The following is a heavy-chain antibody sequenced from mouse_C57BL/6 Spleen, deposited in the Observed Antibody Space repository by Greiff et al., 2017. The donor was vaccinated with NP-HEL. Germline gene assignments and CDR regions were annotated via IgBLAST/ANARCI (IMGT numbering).Heavy chain of an antibody. CDR2: ISSGSSTI. V-gene: IGHV5-17*01. Sequence: EVMLVESGGGLVKPGGSLKLSCAASGFTFSDYGMHWVRLAPEKGLEWVAYISSGSSTIYYADTVKGRFTISRDNAKNTLFLQMTSLRSEDTAMYYCAYGSSSAWFAYWGQGTLVTVSA. D-gene: IGHD1-1*01. CDR3: AYGSSSAWFAY. CDR1: GFTFSDYG. J-gene: IGHJ3*01.